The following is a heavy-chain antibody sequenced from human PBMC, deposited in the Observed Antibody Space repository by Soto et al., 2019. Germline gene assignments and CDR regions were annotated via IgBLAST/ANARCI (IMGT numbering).Heavy chain of an antibody. Sequence: ASVKVSCKASGYTFTRYSISRVRQAPGQGLEWMGWISAYNGDTNYAQKLQGRVTLTTDTSTSTAYMELRSLRADDTAIYYCARDHAGSGWFRFDYWGLGTLVTVS. V-gene: IGHV1-18*01. D-gene: IGHD6-19*01. CDR1: GYTFTRYS. CDR2: ISAYNGDT. CDR3: ARDHAGSGWFRFDY. J-gene: IGHJ4*02.